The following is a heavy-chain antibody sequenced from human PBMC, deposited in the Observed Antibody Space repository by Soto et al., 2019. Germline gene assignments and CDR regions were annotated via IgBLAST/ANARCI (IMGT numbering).Heavy chain of an antibody. J-gene: IGHJ6*02. Sequence: ASVKVSCKASGYTFTSYGISWVRQAPGQGLEWMGWISAYNGNTNYAQKLQGRVTTTTDTSTSTAYMELRSLRSDDTAVYYCARDVAGSGEGSTSSLWVYYYYGMDVWGQGTTVTVSS. CDR2: ISAYNGNT. V-gene: IGHV1-18*01. D-gene: IGHD2-2*01. CDR1: GYTFTSYG. CDR3: ARDVAGSGEGSTSSLWVYYYYGMDV.